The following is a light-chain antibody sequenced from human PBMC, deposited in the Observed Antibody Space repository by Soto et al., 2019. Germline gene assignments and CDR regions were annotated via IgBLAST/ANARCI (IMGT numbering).Light chain of an antibody. CDR3: QCYDSSLVV. V-gene: IGLV1-40*01. Sequence: QSVLTQPPSGSGAPGQRVTISCTGSSSNIGAGYDVHWYQQLPGTAPKLLIYGNSNRPSGVPDRFSGSKSGTSASLAITGLQAEDEADYYCQCYDSSLVVFGGGTKLTVL. CDR1: SSNIGAGYD. CDR2: GNS. J-gene: IGLJ2*01.